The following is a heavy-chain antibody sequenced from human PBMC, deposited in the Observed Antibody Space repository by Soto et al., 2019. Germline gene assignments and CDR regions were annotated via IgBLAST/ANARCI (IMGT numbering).Heavy chain of an antibody. J-gene: IGHJ4*02. CDR3: AKVSYGDYGPYDY. V-gene: IGHV3-30*18. Sequence: QVPLVESGGGVVQPGRSLRLSCAASGFTFSSYGMHWVRQAPGKGLEWVAVISYDGSNKYYADSVKGRFTISRDNSKNTLYLQMNSLRAEDTAVYYCAKVSYGDYGPYDYWGQGTLVTVSS. CDR1: GFTFSSYG. D-gene: IGHD4-17*01. CDR2: ISYDGSNK.